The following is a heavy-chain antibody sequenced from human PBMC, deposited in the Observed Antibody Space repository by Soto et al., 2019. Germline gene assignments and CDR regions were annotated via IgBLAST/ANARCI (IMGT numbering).Heavy chain of an antibody. Sequence: QVQLQESGPGLVKPSQTLSLTCTVSGGSISSGGYYWSWIRQHPGKGLEWIGHIYYSGTIYYNPSLRRRVTIAVDTSKKQFSLKLRSVTAADTAVYYCARTQYISMVRGACYGMDVWGQGTTVTVSS. J-gene: IGHJ6*02. D-gene: IGHD3-10*01. CDR1: GGSISSGGYY. CDR3: ARTQYISMVRGACYGMDV. CDR2: IYYSGTI. V-gene: IGHV4-31*03.